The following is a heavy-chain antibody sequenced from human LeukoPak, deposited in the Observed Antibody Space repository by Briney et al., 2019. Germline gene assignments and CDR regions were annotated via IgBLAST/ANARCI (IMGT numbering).Heavy chain of an antibody. D-gene: IGHD3-22*01. Sequence: SSETLSLTCTVSGGSISSGGYYWSWIRQHPGKGLEWIGYIYYSGSTYYNPSLKSRVTISVDTSKNQFSLKLSSVTAADTAVYYCARRHYYDSSGYYYYGMDVWGQGTTVTVSS. V-gene: IGHV4-31*03. CDR2: IYYSGST. J-gene: IGHJ6*02. CDR1: GGSISSGGYY. CDR3: ARRHYYDSSGYYYYGMDV.